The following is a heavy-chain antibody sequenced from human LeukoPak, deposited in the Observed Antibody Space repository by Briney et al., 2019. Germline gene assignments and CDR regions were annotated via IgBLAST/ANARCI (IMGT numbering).Heavy chain of an antibody. CDR3: ARAYGDYVSRFDY. CDR2: MSYDGRNK. V-gene: IGHV3-30*01. Sequence: GGSLRLSCAASGFTFSTYAMHWVRQAPGKGLQWVAAMSYDGRNKYYADSVKGRFTISRDNTKNTLYLQMDSLRADDTAVYYCARAYGDYVSRFDYWGQGTLVTVSS. CDR1: GFTFSTYA. D-gene: IGHD4-17*01. J-gene: IGHJ4*02.